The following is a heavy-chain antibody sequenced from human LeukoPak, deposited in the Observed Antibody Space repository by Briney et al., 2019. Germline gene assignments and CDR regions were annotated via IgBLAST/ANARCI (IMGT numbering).Heavy chain of an antibody. CDR1: GVSISSYY. J-gene: IGHJ5*02. CDR3: ARDRGYSTNHNWFVP. Sequence: PSETLSLTCTVSGVSISSYYWSWVRQPAGKGLEWVGRIYTSGSTNYNPSLKSRVTMSLDTSKTHFSLKLSSVTAADTAVYYCARDRGYSTNHNWFVPWGQGTLVTVSS. V-gene: IGHV4-4*07. CDR2: IYTSGST. D-gene: IGHD5-18*01.